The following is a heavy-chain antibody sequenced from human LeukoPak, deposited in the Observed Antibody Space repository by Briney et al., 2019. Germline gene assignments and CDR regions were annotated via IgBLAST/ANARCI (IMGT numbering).Heavy chain of an antibody. CDR3: ARANEAYYYDSRASLDY. Sequence: SVKVSCKASGGTFNSYAISWVRQAPGQGLEWMGRIIPILGIANYAQKFQGRVTITADKSTSTAYMELSSLRSEDTAVYYCARANEAYYYDSRASLDYWGQGTLVTVSS. D-gene: IGHD3-22*01. J-gene: IGHJ4*02. CDR1: GGTFNSYA. CDR2: IIPILGIA. V-gene: IGHV1-69*04.